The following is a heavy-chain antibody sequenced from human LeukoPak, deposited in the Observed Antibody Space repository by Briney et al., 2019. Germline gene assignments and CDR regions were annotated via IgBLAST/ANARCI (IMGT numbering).Heavy chain of an antibody. Sequence: PGRSLRLSCAASGFTFDDYAMHWVRHAPGKGLEWVSGISWNSGSIGYADSVKGRFTISRDNAKNSLYLQMNSLRAEDTALYYCAKVSVDYYDSSGFLDYWGQGTLVTVSS. CDR3: AKVSVDYYDSSGFLDY. CDR1: GFTFDDYA. V-gene: IGHV3-9*01. J-gene: IGHJ4*02. CDR2: ISWNSGSI. D-gene: IGHD3-22*01.